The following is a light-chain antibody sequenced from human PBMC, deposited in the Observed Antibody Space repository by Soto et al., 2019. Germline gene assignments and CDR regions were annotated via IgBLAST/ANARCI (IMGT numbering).Light chain of an antibody. Sequence: EIVLTQSPGTLSLSPGERATLSCRATESVVSNYLAWYQLKPGQAPRLLIYDASSRATGIPDRFSGSGSGTDFTLTISSLQSEDFAVYYCQQYDNWPLTFGQGTKVDI. J-gene: IGKJ1*01. CDR3: QQYDNWPLT. V-gene: IGKV3-20*01. CDR1: ESVVSNY. CDR2: DAS.